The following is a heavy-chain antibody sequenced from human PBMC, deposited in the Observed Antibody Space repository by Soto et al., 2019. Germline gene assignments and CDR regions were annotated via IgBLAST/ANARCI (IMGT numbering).Heavy chain of an antibody. CDR1: GYTFTSYG. Sequence: ASVKVSCKASGYTFTSYGISWVRQAPGQGLEWMGWISAYNGNTNYAQKLQGRVTMTTDTSTSTAYMELRSLRSDDTAVYYCARGDDCSGGSCYSESGWFDPWGQGTLVTVSS. V-gene: IGHV1-18*01. D-gene: IGHD2-15*01. CDR3: ARGDDCSGGSCYSESGWFDP. CDR2: ISAYNGNT. J-gene: IGHJ5*02.